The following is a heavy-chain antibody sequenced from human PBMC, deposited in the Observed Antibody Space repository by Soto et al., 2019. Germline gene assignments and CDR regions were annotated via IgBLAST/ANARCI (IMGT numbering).Heavy chain of an antibody. J-gene: IGHJ4*02. CDR3: AKTFGANWLLDY. CDR2: MSGSGTST. V-gene: IGHV3-23*01. CDR1: GFTFSNYG. D-gene: IGHD3-9*01. Sequence: PGGSLRLSCAASGFTFSNYGMSWVRQAPGKGLEWVSAMSGSGTSTYYADSVKGRFTISRDNSQSTLYLQMTSLRGEDTAIYYCAKTFGANWLLDYWGQGTLVTVS.